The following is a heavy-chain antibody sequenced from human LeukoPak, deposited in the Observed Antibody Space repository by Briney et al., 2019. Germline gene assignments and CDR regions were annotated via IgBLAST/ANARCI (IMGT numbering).Heavy chain of an antibody. Sequence: GGSLRLSCAASGFLFSSYWMHWVRQVPGEGLVWVSLSNTDGSSTRYADSVKGRFTVSRDNAKNSLYLQMNSLRAEDTALYYCAKNVADDYGDPYYFDYWGQGTLVTVSS. CDR3: AKNVADDYGDPYYFDY. J-gene: IGHJ4*02. CDR2: SNTDGSST. CDR1: GFLFSSYW. D-gene: IGHD4-17*01. V-gene: IGHV3-74*01.